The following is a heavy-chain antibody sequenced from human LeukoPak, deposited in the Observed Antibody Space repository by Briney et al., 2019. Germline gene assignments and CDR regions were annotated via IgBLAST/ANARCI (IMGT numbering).Heavy chain of an antibody. CDR3: AKHLKGTCSNGICYTSYYYYYMDV. V-gene: IGHV3-30*02. CDR2: VHYDGSNN. Sequence: GGSLRLSCAASGFSFSSYGMHWVRQAPGKGLEWVAFVHYDGSNNYYADSVKGRFTISRDTSRKTLYLQMSSLRPEDTAVYYCAKHLKGTCSNGICYTSYYYYYMDVWGKGTTVTGSS. D-gene: IGHD2-8*01. J-gene: IGHJ6*03. CDR1: GFSFSSYG.